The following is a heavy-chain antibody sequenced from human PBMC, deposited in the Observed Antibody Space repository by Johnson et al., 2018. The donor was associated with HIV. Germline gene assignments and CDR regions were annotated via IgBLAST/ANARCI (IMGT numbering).Heavy chain of an antibody. V-gene: IGHV3-30*19. CDR3: ARGGYYYDSYDAFDI. CDR2: ISYDGSNK. J-gene: IGHJ3*02. Sequence: QVQLVESGGGLVKPGGSLRLSCAASGFTFSSYGMHWVRQAPGKGLEWVAVISYDGSNKYYAASVKGRFTISRDNSKNTLYLQLNSLRAEDTAVYYCARGGYYYDSYDAFDIWGQGTMVTVSS. CDR1: GFTFSSYG. D-gene: IGHD3-22*01.